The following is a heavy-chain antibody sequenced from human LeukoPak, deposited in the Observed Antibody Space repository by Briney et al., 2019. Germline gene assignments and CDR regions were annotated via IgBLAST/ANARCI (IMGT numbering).Heavy chain of an antibody. V-gene: IGHV3-11*04. Sequence: GGSLRLSCTASGFTFSDYYMSWIRQAPGKGLEWVSYISKTDSSTNYADSVRGRFTISRDDAKSSLYLQMNGLRAEDTAVYYCARGLEQLWGQGTLVTVSS. CDR1: GFTFSDYY. D-gene: IGHD6-13*01. CDR2: ISKTDSST. J-gene: IGHJ4*02. CDR3: ARGLEQL.